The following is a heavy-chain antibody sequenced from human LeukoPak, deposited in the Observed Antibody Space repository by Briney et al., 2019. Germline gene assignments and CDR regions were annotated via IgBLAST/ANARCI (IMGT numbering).Heavy chain of an antibody. Sequence: TSETLSLTCTVSGGSISSYYWSWIRQPPGKGLEWIGYIYYSGSTNYNPSLKSRVTISVDTSKNQFSLKLSSVTAADTAVYYCARGADGRAVGSWNYVYWGQGTLVTVSS. J-gene: IGHJ4*02. CDR1: GGSISSYY. CDR2: IYYSGST. D-gene: IGHD1-7*01. CDR3: ARGADGRAVGSWNYVY. V-gene: IGHV4-59*01.